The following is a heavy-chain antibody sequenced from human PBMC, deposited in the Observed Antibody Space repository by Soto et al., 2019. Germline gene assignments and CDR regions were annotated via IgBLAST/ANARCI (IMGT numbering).Heavy chain of an antibody. V-gene: IGHV4-59*01. CDR1: TDSMRTYC. CDR2: GYHTGRT. J-gene: IGHJ4*02. CDR3: AGDDTTGLLDC. Sequence: QVQLQESGPGLVRPAETLSLTCSVSTDSMRTYCWSWIRQSPRKGLEWIGHGYHTGRTKYNPSLGRRVTTSLDMSKKQFPLQLTSVTAADAAVYYGAGDDTTGLLDCWGQGTLVTVSS. D-gene: IGHD4-17*01.